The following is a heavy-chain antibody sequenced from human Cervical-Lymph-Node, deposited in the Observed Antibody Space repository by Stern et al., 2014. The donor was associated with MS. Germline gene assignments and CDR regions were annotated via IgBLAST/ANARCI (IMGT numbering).Heavy chain of an antibody. J-gene: IGHJ4*02. CDR2: FDPEDGEI. CDR3: ATAPLAYYYDTSAYYNNY. CDR1: GYPLTELS. V-gene: IGHV1-24*01. Sequence: QVQLVQSGAEVKKPGASVKVSCKVSGYPLTELSMHWGRQAPGRGLEWMGGFDPEDGEIIYAQKFQGRVSMTEDASTETAYMDLSSLTSEDTAVYYCATAPLAYYYDTSAYYNNYWGQGTLVTVSS. D-gene: IGHD3-22*01.